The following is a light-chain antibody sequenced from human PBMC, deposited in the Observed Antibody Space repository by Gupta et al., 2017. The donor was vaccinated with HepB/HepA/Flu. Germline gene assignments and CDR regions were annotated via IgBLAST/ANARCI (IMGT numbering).Light chain of an antibody. J-gene: IGKJ4*02. Sequence: VLTQSPGATSSSPGERATISCRASQSVSSSNVAGYQQKPGEDPRLLIDGASSRATGIPDRFSGSGAGTDFTLTISRRGAEDFAVEYCQQHGSTPPLTFGRGTKVEIK. CDR3: QQHGSTPPLT. CDR2: GAS. V-gene: IGKV3-20*01. CDR1: QSVSSSN.